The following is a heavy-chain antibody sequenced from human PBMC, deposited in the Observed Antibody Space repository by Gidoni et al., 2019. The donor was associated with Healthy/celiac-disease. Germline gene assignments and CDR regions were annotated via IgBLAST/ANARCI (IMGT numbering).Heavy chain of an antibody. D-gene: IGHD3-16*01. Sequence: EVQLVESGGGLVKPGGSLRLSCAASGFTFSSYSMNWVRQAPGKGLEWVSSISSSSSYIYYADSVKGRFTISRDNAKNSLYLQMNSLRAEDTAVYYCARQRRNYDYPHDGMDVWGQGTTVTVSS. V-gene: IGHV3-21*01. CDR3: ARQRRNYDYPHDGMDV. CDR2: ISSSSSYI. J-gene: IGHJ6*02. CDR1: GFTFSSYS.